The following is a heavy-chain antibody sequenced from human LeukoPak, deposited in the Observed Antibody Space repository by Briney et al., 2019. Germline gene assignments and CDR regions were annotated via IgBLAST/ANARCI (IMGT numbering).Heavy chain of an antibody. Sequence: GGSLRLSCAASGFTFSSYAMRWVRQAPGKGLEWVSAISGSGGSTYYADSVKGRFTISRDNSKNTLYLQMNSLRAEDTAVYYCAKDHIVVVVAAQGYWGQGTLVTVSS. J-gene: IGHJ4*02. CDR1: GFTFSSYA. CDR3: AKDHIVVVVAAQGY. CDR2: ISGSGGST. D-gene: IGHD2-15*01. V-gene: IGHV3-23*01.